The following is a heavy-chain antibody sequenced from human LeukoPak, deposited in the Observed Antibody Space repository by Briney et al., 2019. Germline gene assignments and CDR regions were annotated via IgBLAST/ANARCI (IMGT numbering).Heavy chain of an antibody. Sequence: GGSLRLSCAASGFTFRTYSMNWVRQAPGKGLEWVSSVSSSSNYIYYADSVKGRFTISRDNAKNSLYSQMNSLRAEDAAVYYCARDSGSGCFDYWGQGTLVTVSS. CDR1: GFTFRTYS. CDR3: ARDSGSGCFDY. J-gene: IGHJ4*02. CDR2: VSSSSNYI. V-gene: IGHV3-21*01. D-gene: IGHD6-19*01.